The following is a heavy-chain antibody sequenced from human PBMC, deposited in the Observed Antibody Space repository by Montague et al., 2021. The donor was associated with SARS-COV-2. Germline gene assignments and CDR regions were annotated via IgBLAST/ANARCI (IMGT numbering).Heavy chain of an antibody. CDR1: DGSLSSFY. V-gene: IGHV4-34*01. CDR3: ACGDDNGRGYMDG. D-gene: IGHD2-8*01. CDR2: INHIGST. Sequence: SETLSLTCAVSDGSLSSFYWNWVRQPPGKGLEWIGEINHIGSTYYNPSLKSRVTIPVDTPKNQFSLRLNSVTAADTAVYYCACGDDNGRGYMDGWGKGTTVTVSS. J-gene: IGHJ6*03.